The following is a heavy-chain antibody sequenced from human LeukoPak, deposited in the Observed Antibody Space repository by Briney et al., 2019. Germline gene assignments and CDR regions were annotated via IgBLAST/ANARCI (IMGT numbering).Heavy chain of an antibody. CDR3: ARERYYDSSGYYNGDLHY. V-gene: IGHV1-69*01. CDR1: GGTFSSYA. CDR2: IIPIFGTA. Sequence: SVKVSCKASGGTFSSYAISWVRQAPGQGLEWMGGIIPIFGTANYAQKFQGRVTITADESTSTAYMELSSLRSEDTAVYYCARERYYDSSGYYNGDLHYWGQGTLVTVSS. J-gene: IGHJ4*02. D-gene: IGHD3-22*01.